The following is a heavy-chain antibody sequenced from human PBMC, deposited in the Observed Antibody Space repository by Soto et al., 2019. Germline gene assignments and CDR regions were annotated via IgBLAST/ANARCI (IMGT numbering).Heavy chain of an antibody. Sequence: PGGSLRLSCAASGFTVSSNYMSWVRQAPGKGLERVSVIYSGGSTYYADSVKGRFTNSRHNSKNTLYLQMNSLRAEDTAVYYCARGPPIEDIVVGDDYWGQGTLVTVSS. J-gene: IGHJ4*02. V-gene: IGHV3-53*04. CDR2: IYSGGST. CDR3: ARGPPIEDIVVGDDY. CDR1: GFTVSSNY. D-gene: IGHD2-15*01.